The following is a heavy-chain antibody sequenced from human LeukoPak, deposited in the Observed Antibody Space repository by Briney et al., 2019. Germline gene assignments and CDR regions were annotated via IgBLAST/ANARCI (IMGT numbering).Heavy chain of an antibody. J-gene: IGHJ4*02. D-gene: IGHD3-22*01. CDR3: ARELLYYYDSSVFDY. CDR2: IYTSGST. Sequence: SETLSLTCTVSGGSISSYYWSWIRQPAGKGLEWIGRIYTSGSTNYNPSLKSRVTMSVDTSKNQFSLELSSVTAADTAVYYCARELLYYYDSSVFDYWGQGTLVTVSS. V-gene: IGHV4-4*07. CDR1: GGSISSYY.